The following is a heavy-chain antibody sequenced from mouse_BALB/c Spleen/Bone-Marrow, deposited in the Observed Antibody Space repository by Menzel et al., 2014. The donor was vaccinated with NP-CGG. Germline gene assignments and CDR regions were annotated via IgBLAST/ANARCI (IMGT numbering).Heavy chain of an antibody. CDR2: INPNNSNT. Sequence: VKLVESGAELVKPGASVKLSCKASGYTFTSYYMYWVKQRPGQGLEWIGGINPNNSNTNFSETFKSKATLTVDKSSSTAYMQLSSLTSEDSAVYYCTRRDYWGQGTTLTVSS. V-gene: IGHV1S81*02. CDR3: TRRDY. CDR1: GYTFTSYY. J-gene: IGHJ2*01.